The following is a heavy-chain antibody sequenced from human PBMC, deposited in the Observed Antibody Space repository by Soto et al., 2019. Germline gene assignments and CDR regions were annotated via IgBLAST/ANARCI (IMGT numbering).Heavy chain of an antibody. D-gene: IGHD3-9*01. CDR2: ISWNSGSI. V-gene: IGHV3-9*01. CDR3: AKATYYDILTGAFDI. CDR1: GFTFDDYA. J-gene: IGHJ3*02. Sequence: EVQLVESGGGLVQPGRSLRLSCAASGFTFDDYAMHWVRQAPGKGLEWVSGISWNSGSIGYADSVKGRFTISRDNAKNSLYLQMNSLRAEDTALYYCAKATYYDILTGAFDIWGQGTMVTVSS.